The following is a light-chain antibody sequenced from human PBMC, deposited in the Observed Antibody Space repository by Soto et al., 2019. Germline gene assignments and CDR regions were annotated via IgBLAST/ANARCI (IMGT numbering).Light chain of an antibody. Sequence: DFQMPHSRSSCSASVGDRVTITCRASQGFSTYLGWYMQRPGKAPKSLIYSASSLQSGVPSKCSGVGSGTEFTLTITDMQPDDFATYYCQQYYCYPWTFGQGTKVEI. CDR2: SAS. CDR3: QQYYCYPWT. CDR1: QGFSTY. V-gene: IGKV1-16*02. J-gene: IGKJ1*01.